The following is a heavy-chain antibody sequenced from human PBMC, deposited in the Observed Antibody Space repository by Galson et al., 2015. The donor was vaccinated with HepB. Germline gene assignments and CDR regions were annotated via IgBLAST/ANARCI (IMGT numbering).Heavy chain of an antibody. CDR2: ISGSGGST. CDR1: GFTFSSYA. D-gene: IGHD3-10*01. CDR3: ASPLLSGPNFDY. V-gene: IGHV3-23*01. Sequence: SLRLSCAASGFTFSSYAMSWVRQAPGKGLEWVSAISGSGGSTYYADSVKGRFTISRDNSKNTLYLQMNSLRAEDTAVYYCASPLLSGPNFDYWGQGTLVTVSS. J-gene: IGHJ4*02.